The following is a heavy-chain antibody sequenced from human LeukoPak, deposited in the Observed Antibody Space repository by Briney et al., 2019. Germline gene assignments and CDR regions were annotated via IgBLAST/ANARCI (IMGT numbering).Heavy chain of an antibody. CDR3: AKDKDSTNWYFDY. D-gene: IGHD2-15*01. V-gene: IGHV3-30*02. CDR1: GFTSSSHG. Sequence: GGSLRPSCAASGFTSSSHGMHWVRQAPGKGLEWVAFIRCDGTNKYYADSVKGRFTISRDNSKNTLYLQMNSLRAEDTAVYYCAKDKDSTNWYFDYWGQGTLVTVSS. J-gene: IGHJ4*02. CDR2: IRCDGTNK.